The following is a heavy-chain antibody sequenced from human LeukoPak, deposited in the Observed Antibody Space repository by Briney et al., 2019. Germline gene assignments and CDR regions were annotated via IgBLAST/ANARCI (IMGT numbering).Heavy chain of an antibody. V-gene: IGHV3-33*06. CDR1: GFTFSSYG. CDR3: AKERGGGGYSYGQYYFDY. Sequence: GRSLRLSCAASGFTFSSYGMHWVRQAPGKGLEWVAVIWYDGSNKYYADSVKGRFTISRDNSKNTLYLQMNSLRAEDTAVYYCAKERGGGGYSYGQYYFDYWGQRTLVTVSS. J-gene: IGHJ4*02. D-gene: IGHD5-18*01. CDR2: IWYDGSNK.